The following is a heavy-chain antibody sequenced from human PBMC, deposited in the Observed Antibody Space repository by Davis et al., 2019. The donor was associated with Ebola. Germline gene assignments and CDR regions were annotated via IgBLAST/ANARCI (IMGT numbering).Heavy chain of an antibody. CDR1: GFTFSNYA. CDR2: ISYEGSAN. Sequence: GGSLRLSCEASGFTFSNYAMHWVRQAPGKGLEWVAVISYEGSANYYADSVRGRFTISRDNSDNTLHLQMNSLRPEDTALYYCAKDARGGYYYADFWGQGTLVTVSS. V-gene: IGHV3-30-3*02. CDR3: AKDARGGYYYADF. J-gene: IGHJ4*02. D-gene: IGHD3-22*01.